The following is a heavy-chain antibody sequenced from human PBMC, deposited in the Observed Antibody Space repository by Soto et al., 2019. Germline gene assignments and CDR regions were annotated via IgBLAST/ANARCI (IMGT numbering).Heavy chain of an antibody. CDR1: GGSFSGYS. D-gene: IGHD2-8*02. V-gene: IGHV4-34*01. CDR3: ARDKITGLFDY. CDR2: INHSGST. J-gene: IGHJ4*02. Sequence: ASETLSLTCAVYGGSFSGYSWTWIRQPPGTGLEWIGVINHSGSTNYNPSLKSRVTISVDTSKNQFSLKLTSVTAADTAVYYCARDKITGLFDYWGQGTLVTVSS.